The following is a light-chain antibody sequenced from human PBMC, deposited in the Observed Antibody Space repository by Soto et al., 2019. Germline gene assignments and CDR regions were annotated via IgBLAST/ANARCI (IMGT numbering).Light chain of an antibody. CDR2: KAS. J-gene: IGKJ4*01. CDR1: QSIGSW. V-gene: IGKV1-5*03. Sequence: DIQMTQSPSTLSACVGDRDTVTCRAGQSIGSWLAWYKQKPGKAPNLLIFKASILQSGVPSRFSGSGSGTEFTLIIISLQPDDSATYYCQQYVTFPLTFGGGTK. CDR3: QQYVTFPLT.